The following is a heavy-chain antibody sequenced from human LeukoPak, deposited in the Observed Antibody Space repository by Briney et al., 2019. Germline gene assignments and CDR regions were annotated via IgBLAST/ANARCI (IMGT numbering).Heavy chain of an antibody. CDR1: GGSIRSGDFY. CDR3: ARQPALTRSHFDY. V-gene: IGHV4-39*01. J-gene: IGHJ4*02. CDR2: IYHSGNT. Sequence: SETLSLTCTVSGGSIRSGDFYWSWIRQPPGEGLQWIGSIYHSGNTYYNSSLKSRVTISVDTSTSQFSLRLSSVTAADTAIYYCARQPALTRSHFDYWGQGTLVTVSS.